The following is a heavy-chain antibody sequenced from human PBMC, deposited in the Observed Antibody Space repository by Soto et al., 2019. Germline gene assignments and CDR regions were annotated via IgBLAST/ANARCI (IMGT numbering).Heavy chain of an antibody. CDR1: GGSGSSGGYS. CDR3: AREGRYSYGYFDY. Sequence: TLSVTCAVSGGSGSSGGYSWSWIRQPPGKGLEWIGYIYHSGSTYYNPSLKSRVTISVDRSKNQFSLKLSSVTAADTAVYYCAREGRYSYGYFDYWGQGTLVTVSS. D-gene: IGHD5-18*01. V-gene: IGHV4-30-2*01. J-gene: IGHJ4*02. CDR2: IYHSGST.